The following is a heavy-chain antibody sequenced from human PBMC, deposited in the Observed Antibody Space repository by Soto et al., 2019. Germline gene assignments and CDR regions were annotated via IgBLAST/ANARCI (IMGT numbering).Heavy chain of an antibody. CDR3: ARDRPRGYSYGPRDY. CDR1: GYTFTSYG. D-gene: IGHD5-18*01. J-gene: IGHJ4*02. V-gene: IGHV1-18*04. Sequence: QVQLVQSGAEVKKPGASVKVSCKASGYTFTSYGISWVRQAPGQGLEWMGWISAYNGNTNYAQKLQGRVTMTTDTSTSTAYMELRSLRSDDTAVYCCARDRPRGYSYGPRDYWGQGTLVTVSS. CDR2: ISAYNGNT.